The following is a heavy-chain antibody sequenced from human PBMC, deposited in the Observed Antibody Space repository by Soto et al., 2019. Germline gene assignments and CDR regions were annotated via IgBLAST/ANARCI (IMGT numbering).Heavy chain of an antibody. V-gene: IGHV1-8*01. CDR2: MNPNSGNT. D-gene: IGHD3-22*01. J-gene: IGHJ5*02. CDR1: GYTFASYD. Sequence: QVQLVQSGAEVKKPGASVKVSCKASGYTFASYDINWVRQATEQGLEWMGWMNPNSGNTGYAQKFQGRVTMTRNTSTSTAYMELSSLRSEDTAVYYCARRGNYFDSSGPPGFDPWGQGTLVTVSS. CDR3: ARRGNYFDSSGPPGFDP.